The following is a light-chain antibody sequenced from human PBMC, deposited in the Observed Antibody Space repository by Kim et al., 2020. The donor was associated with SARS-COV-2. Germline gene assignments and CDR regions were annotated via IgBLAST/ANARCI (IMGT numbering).Light chain of an antibody. CDR2: SAS. J-gene: IGKJ2*01. V-gene: IGKV1-39*01. CDR3: QPSHSHPVE. CDR1: QSIRNY. Sequence: AAVGDRVTNSGQASQSIRNYVNWYQQKPGKAPKLLIDSASRLQSGVPSRVSGSGSRTDFTLTISSLQPEHFVTDYCQPSHSHPVEFGQGTKLEI.